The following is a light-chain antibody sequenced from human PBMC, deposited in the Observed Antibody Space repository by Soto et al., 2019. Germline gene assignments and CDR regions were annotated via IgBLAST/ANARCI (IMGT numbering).Light chain of an antibody. CDR1: QSVGSF. J-gene: IGKJ1*01. CDR2: DTS. V-gene: IGKV3-11*01. CDR3: QHYHNWWT. Sequence: EIVSTQSPATLSLSPGERATLSCRASQSVGSFLAWYQQKPGQAPSLLIYDTSIRATGIPARFSGSGSGTDFTLTIRSLEPEDFAVDDCQHYHNWWTVCPLTKVDIK.